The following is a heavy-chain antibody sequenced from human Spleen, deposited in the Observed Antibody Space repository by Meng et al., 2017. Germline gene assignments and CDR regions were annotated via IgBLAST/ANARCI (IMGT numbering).Heavy chain of an antibody. CDR1: GDSFTNYT. D-gene: IGHD2-2*02. V-gene: IGHV1-2*02. Sequence: QVKLGQVRGEAKKPGASVRVSCKASGDSFTNYTIHWVRQAPGQGLEWMGWINPNSGGTNYAQKFQGRVTMTRDTSMSTAHMELSSLRSDDTAVYYCARIDTLGFQHWGQGTLVTVSS. CDR2: INPNSGGT. CDR3: ARIDTLGFQH. J-gene: IGHJ1*01.